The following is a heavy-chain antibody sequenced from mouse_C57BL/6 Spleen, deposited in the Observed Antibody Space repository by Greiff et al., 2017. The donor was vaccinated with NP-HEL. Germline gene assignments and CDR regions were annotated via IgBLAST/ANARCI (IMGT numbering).Heavy chain of an antibody. CDR3: ARRGSQYYFDY. J-gene: IGHJ2*01. Sequence: QVQLQQPGAELVRPGSSVKLSCKASAYTFTSYWMHWVKQRPIQGLEWIGNIDPSDSETHYNQKFKDKATLTVDKSSSTAYMQLSSLTSEDSAVYYCARRGSQYYFDYWGQGTTLTVSS. CDR2: IDPSDSET. CDR1: AYTFTSYW. V-gene: IGHV1-52*01.